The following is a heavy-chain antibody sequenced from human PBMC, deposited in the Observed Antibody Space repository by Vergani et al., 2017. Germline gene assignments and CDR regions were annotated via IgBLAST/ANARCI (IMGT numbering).Heavy chain of an antibody. CDR2: IIPILGIA. D-gene: IGHD3-22*01. CDR3: ARSPLPYYYDSSGYYSTNYYYYGMDV. J-gene: IGHJ6*02. Sequence: QVQLVQSGAEVKKPGSSVKVSCKASGGTFSSYTISWVRQAPGQGLEWMGRIIPILGIANYAQKFQGRVTITADKSTSTAYMELSSLRSEDTAVYYCARSPLPYYYDSSGYYSTNYYYYGMDVWGQGP. V-gene: IGHV1-69*02. CDR1: GGTFSSYT.